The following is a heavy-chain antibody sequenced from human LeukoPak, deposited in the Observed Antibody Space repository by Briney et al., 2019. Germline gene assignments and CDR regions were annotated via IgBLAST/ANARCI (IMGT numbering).Heavy chain of an antibody. CDR2: IYATGSY. CDR1: GDSISSGSHY. D-gene: IGHD6-19*01. CDR3: ARMNGLGGWAPFDY. Sequence: SETLSLTCTVSGDSISSGSHYWSWIRQPAGKGLEWIGLIYATGSYSYNPALKSRVTISVDTAKNQFSLKLNSVTAADTAVYFCARMNGLGGWAPFDYWGQGTLVSVSS. J-gene: IGHJ4*02. V-gene: IGHV4-61*02.